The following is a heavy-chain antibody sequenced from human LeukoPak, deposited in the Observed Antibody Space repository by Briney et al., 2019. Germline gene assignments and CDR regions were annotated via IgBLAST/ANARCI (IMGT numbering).Heavy chain of an antibody. Sequence: PGGSLRLSCAASGFTFSSHGMSWVRQAPGKGLEWVSAISGSGGSTYYADSVKGRFTISRDNSKNTLYLQMNSLRAEDAAVYYCAKPRSSSWFDYWGQGTLVTVSS. D-gene: IGHD6-13*01. CDR1: GFTFSSHG. CDR2: ISGSGGST. J-gene: IGHJ4*02. CDR3: AKPRSSSWFDY. V-gene: IGHV3-23*01.